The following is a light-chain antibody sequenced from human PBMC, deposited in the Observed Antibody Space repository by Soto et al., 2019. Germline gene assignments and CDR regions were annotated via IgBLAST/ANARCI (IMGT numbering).Light chain of an antibody. Sequence: QSALTQPPSVSGSPGQSVAISCTGTSSDVGNSNGVSWYQQPPGTAPKLMIYDVSNRPSGVPDRFSGSKSGNTASLTISGLQAEDEADYYCSSYTSSSTYVFGAGTQLT. CDR2: DVS. CDR1: SSDVGNSNG. CDR3: SSYTSSSTYV. J-gene: IGLJ7*01. V-gene: IGLV2-18*02.